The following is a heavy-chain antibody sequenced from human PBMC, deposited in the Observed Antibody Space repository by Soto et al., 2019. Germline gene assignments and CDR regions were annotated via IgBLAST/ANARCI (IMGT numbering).Heavy chain of an antibody. J-gene: IGHJ3*02. V-gene: IGHV4-34*01. Sequence: SETLSLTCAVYGGSFSGYYRSWIRQPPGKGLEWIGEINHSGSTNYNPSLKSRVTISVDTSKNQFSLKLSSVTAADTAVYYCARSRNYGAFDIWGQGTMVTVSS. CDR3: ARSRNYGAFDI. CDR2: INHSGST. D-gene: IGHD1-7*01. CDR1: GGSFSGYY.